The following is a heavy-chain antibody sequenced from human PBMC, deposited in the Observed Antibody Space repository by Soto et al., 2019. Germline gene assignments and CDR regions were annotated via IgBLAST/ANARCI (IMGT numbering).Heavy chain of an antibody. Sequence: QLQLQESGPGLVKPSETLSLTCTVSGGSISSSSYYWGWIRQPPGKGLEWIGSIYYSGSTYYNPSLKSRVTISVDTSKNQFSLKLSSVTAADTAVYYCARQPFHYDILTDYYYYYYMDVWGKGTTVTVSS. J-gene: IGHJ6*03. CDR2: IYYSGST. V-gene: IGHV4-39*01. CDR3: ARQPFHYDILTDYYYYYYMDV. CDR1: GGSISSSSYY. D-gene: IGHD3-9*01.